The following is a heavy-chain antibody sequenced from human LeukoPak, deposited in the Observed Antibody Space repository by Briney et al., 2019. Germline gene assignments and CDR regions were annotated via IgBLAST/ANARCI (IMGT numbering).Heavy chain of an antibody. CDR3: ARFPNTAMVMGLEYYYYGMDV. V-gene: IGHV1-18*01. CDR2: ISAYNGST. D-gene: IGHD5-18*01. Sequence: ASVKVSCKASGYTFTSYGISWVRQAPGQGLEWMGWISAYNGSTSYAQKFQGRVTMTRDTSTSTVYMELSSLRSEDTAVYYCARFPNTAMVMGLEYYYYGMDVWGQGTTVTVSS. J-gene: IGHJ6*02. CDR1: GYTFTSYG.